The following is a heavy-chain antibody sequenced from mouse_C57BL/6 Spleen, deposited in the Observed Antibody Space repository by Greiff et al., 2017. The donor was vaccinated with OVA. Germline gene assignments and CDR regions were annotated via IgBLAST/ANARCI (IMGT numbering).Heavy chain of an antibody. V-gene: IGHV5-17*01. CDR3: ARVRANWAYYFDY. Sequence: EVQLVESGGGLVKPGGSLNLSCAASGFTFSDYGMHWVRQAPEKGLEWVAYISSGSSTIYYADKVKGRFTISRDNAKNTLFLQMTSLRSEDTAMYYGARVRANWAYYFDYWGQGTTLTVSS. J-gene: IGHJ2*01. D-gene: IGHD4-1*01. CDR1: GFTFSDYG. CDR2: ISSGSSTI.